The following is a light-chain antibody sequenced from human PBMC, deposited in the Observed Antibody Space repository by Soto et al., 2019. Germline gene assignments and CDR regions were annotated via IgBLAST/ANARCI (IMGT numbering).Light chain of an antibody. V-gene: IGLV2-8*01. CDR3: SSYAGSDVFV. Sequence: QSVLTQPPSASGSPGQSVAISCTRTSSDVGAYNYVAWYQQHPGKVPKLMIYEVSKRPSGVPDRFSGSKSGNTASLTVSGPQADDEADYYCSSYAGSDVFVFGTGTKVTVL. CDR2: EVS. CDR1: SSDVGAYNY. J-gene: IGLJ1*01.